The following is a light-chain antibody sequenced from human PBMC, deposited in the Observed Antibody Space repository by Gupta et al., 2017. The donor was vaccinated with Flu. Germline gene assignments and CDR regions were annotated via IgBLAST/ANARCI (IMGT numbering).Light chain of an antibody. CDR2: SAS. V-gene: IGKV1-39*01. J-gene: IGKJ4*01. Sequence: DSQMTQSPSSLSASVGDRVTITCRASQSISTYLNWYQQKPGKAPNLLIYSASSLQSGVPSRFSGSGSGTDFTLDISGLQPDDFAIYYCQQSYSYEGTFGGGTKVEIK. CDR3: QQSYSYEGT. CDR1: QSISTY.